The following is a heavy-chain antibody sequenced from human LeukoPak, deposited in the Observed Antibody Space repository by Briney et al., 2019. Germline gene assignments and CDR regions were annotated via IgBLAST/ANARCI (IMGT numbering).Heavy chain of an antibody. D-gene: IGHD3-22*01. V-gene: IGHV3-7*01. J-gene: IGHJ6*03. CDR3: AGDTSNYYDSTGYYYDYYFMDV. CDR2: IKQDGSEK. Sequence: GGSLRLSCAASGFTFSSYWMSWVRQAPGKGLEWVANIKQDGSEKYYVDSVKGRFTISRDNAKNSLYLQMNSLRAEDTAVYYCAGDTSNYYDSTGYYYDYYFMDVWGKGTTVTVSS. CDR1: GFTFSSYW.